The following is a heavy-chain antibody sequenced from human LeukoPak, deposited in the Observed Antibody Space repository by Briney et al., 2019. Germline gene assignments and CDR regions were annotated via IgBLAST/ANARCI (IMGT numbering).Heavy chain of an antibody. CDR2: MNPNSGNT. CDR1: GYSFTSYD. D-gene: IGHD6-13*01. CDR3: ARRVAAGGTCMGY. V-gene: IGHV1-8*01. Sequence: ASVKVSCKASGYSFTSYDIHWVRQATGQGLEWMGWMNPNSGNTGSAQKFQGRVTMTRNTSISTAYMELSNLRSEDTAVYYCARRVAAGGTCMGYWGQGTLVTVSS. J-gene: IGHJ4*02.